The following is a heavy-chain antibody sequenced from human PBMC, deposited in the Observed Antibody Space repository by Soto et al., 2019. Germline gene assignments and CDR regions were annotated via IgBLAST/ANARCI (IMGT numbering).Heavy chain of an antibody. CDR2: INHSGST. Sequence: QVQLQQCGAGLLKPSETLSLTCAVYGGYFSGYYWSWIRQPPGKGLEWIGEINHSGSTNYNPSLKSRVTISVDTSKNQFALKLSSVTAADTAVYYCARRPVNYDSDVCGKGTTVTVSS. J-gene: IGHJ6*04. CDR3: ARRPVNYDSDV. CDR1: GGYFSGYY. D-gene: IGHD3-3*01. V-gene: IGHV4-34*01.